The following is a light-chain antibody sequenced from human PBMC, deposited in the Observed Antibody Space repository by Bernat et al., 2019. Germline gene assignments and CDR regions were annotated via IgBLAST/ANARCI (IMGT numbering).Light chain of an antibody. V-gene: IGKV1-39*01. J-gene: IGKJ2*01. Sequence: DIQVTQSPSSLSASVGDRVTITCRTSQPINNYLMWYQHKPGTAPKLLIYAASSVKSGVPSRFIGSGYGTDFTLTVTSLQPADFATYFCQQSHITPYTFGQGTKV. CDR2: AAS. CDR3: QQSHITPYT. CDR1: QPINNY.